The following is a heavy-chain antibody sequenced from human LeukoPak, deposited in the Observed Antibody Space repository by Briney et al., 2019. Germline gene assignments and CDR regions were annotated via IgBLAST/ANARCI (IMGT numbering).Heavy chain of an antibody. D-gene: IGHD3-3*01. CDR2: ISAYNGNT. V-gene: IGHV1-18*01. CDR3: ARGNAVLRFLEWLSDNGFDP. Sequence: ASVRVSCTASGYTFTGYGISWVRQAPGQGLEWMGWISAYNGNTNYAQKLQGRVTMTTDTSTSTAYMELRSLRSDDTAVYYCARGNAVLRFLEWLSDNGFDPWGQGTLVTVSS. CDR1: GYTFTGYG. J-gene: IGHJ5*02.